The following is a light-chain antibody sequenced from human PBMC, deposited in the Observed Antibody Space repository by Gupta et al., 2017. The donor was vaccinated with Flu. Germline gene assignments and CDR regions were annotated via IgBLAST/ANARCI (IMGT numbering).Light chain of an antibody. CDR1: SSNIGSNT. Sequence: VTNSCSGSSSNIGSNTVNWYQHRPETAPKLLIYSNNKRHSGDPERFSGSKSGTSAALAISGLQAVEAEEYYCEAWEESRSGLYLFGTGTKVTVL. V-gene: IGLV1-44*01. J-gene: IGLJ1*01. CDR2: SNN. CDR3: EAWEESRSGLYL.